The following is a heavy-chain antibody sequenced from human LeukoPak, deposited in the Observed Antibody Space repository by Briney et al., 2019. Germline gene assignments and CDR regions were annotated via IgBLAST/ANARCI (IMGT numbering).Heavy chain of an antibody. CDR3: ARDKRSGYDSIYYYYYMDV. CDR2: IIPIFGTA. Sequence: ASVKVSCKASGGTFSSYAISWVRQAPGQGLEWMGRIIPIFGTANYAQKFQGRVTITTDESTSTAYMGLSSLRSEDTAVYYCARDKRSGYDSIYYYYYMDVWGKGTTVTVSS. V-gene: IGHV1-69*05. D-gene: IGHD3-22*01. CDR1: GGTFSSYA. J-gene: IGHJ6*03.